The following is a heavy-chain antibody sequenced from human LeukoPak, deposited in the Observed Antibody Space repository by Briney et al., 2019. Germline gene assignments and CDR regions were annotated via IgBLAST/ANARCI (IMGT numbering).Heavy chain of an antibody. Sequence: GGSLRLSCAASGFTFSSYSMNWVRQAPGKGLEWVSSISSSSSYIYYADSVKGRFTISRDNAKNSLYLQMNSLRAEDTAVYYCARGGWDIVATISNYWGQGTLVTVSS. CDR1: GFTFSSYS. D-gene: IGHD5-12*01. CDR2: ISSSSSYI. CDR3: ARGGWDIVATISNY. J-gene: IGHJ4*02. V-gene: IGHV3-21*01.